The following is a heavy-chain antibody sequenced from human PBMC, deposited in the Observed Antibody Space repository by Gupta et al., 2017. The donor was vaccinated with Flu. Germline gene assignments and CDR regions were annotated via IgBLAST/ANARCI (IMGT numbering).Heavy chain of an antibody. J-gene: IGHJ4*02. CDR2: LSYDGSKE. Sequence: RKAPGKGLEWVAALSYDGSKEYYANSLKGRFTISRDNSKDTVYLQVTSLRGEDTAVYYCAKDSGHDSGYALDFWGQGTLVTVSS. D-gene: IGHD5-12*01. CDR3: AKDSGHDSGYALDF. V-gene: IGHV3-30*18.